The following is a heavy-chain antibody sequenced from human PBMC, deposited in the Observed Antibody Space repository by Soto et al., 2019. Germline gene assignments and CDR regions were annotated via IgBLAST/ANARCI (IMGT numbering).Heavy chain of an antibody. CDR2: ISGSGGST. V-gene: IGHV3-23*01. D-gene: IGHD1-26*01. Sequence: EVQLLESGGGLVQPGGSLRLSCAASGFTFSSYAMSWVRQAPGKGLEWVSAISGSGGSTYYADAVKGRFTISRDNSKNTLYMQMNSLRAEDTAVYYCAKAGLGELLANYFDYWGQGTLVTVSS. CDR1: GFTFSSYA. J-gene: IGHJ4*02. CDR3: AKAGLGELLANYFDY.